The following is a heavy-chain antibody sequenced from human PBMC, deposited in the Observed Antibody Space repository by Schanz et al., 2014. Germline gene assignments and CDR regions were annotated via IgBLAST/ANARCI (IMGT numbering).Heavy chain of an antibody. CDR2: ISWNSGSI. Sequence: VQLVESGGGVVQPGRSLRLSCAASGFTFSSYAMSWVRQAPGKGLEWVSGISWNSGSIGYADSVKGRFTISRDDAKNSLYLQMNSLRAEDTAVYYCAKGRMTATNFFDSWGQGTLVTVSS. D-gene: IGHD1-7*01. CDR3: AKGRMTATNFFDS. J-gene: IGHJ4*02. CDR1: GFTFSSYA. V-gene: IGHV3-9*01.